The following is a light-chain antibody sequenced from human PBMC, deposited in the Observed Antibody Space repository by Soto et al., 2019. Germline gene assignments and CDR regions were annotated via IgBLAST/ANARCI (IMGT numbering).Light chain of an antibody. V-gene: IGKV1-5*03. CDR1: QSINNW. J-gene: IGKJ4*01. CDR2: KAS. CDR3: QQYDSYPFT. Sequence: DIQMTQSPSTLSASVGDRVTITCRASQSINNWLAWYQQKPGKAPKLLISKASNLKSGVPSSFSGTGSGTEFTLTIGSLQPDDFASYYCQQYDSYPFTFGGGTKVEI.